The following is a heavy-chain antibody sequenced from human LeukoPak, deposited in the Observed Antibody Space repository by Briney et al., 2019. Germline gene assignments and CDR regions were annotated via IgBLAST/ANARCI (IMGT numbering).Heavy chain of an antibody. Sequence: SETLSLTCTVSGGSISSYYWSWIRQPPGKGLEWIGYIYYSGSTNYNPSLKSRVTISVDTSKNQFSLKLSSVTAADTAVYYCARYGSAPYDAFDIWGQGTMVTVSS. D-gene: IGHD3-10*01. CDR2: IYYSGST. CDR1: GGSISSYY. J-gene: IGHJ3*02. CDR3: ARYGSAPYDAFDI. V-gene: IGHV4-59*08.